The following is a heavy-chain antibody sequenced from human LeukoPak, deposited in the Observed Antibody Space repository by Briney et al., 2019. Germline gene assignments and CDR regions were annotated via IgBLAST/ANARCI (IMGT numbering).Heavy chain of an antibody. J-gene: IGHJ5*02. CDR1: GYTFTSYY. D-gene: IGHD3-22*01. CDR3: ARDLIGGANWFDP. CDR2: INPSGGST. Sequence: ASVKVSCKASGYTFTSYYMHWVRQAPGQGLEWMGIINPSGGSTSYAQNFHGRVTVTRDMSTSTVYMELSSLRSDDTAVYFCARDLIGGANWFDPWGQGTLVTVSS. V-gene: IGHV1-46*01.